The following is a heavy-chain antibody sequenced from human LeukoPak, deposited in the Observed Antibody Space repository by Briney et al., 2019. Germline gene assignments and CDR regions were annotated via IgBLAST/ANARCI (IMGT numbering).Heavy chain of an antibody. V-gene: IGHV4-38-2*02. D-gene: IGHD2-2*01. CDR1: GYSISSGYY. CDR2: IYHSGST. CDR3: ARGYCSSTSCYTRRNWFDP. J-gene: IGHJ5*02. Sequence: SETLSLTCTVSGYSISSGYYWGWIRQPPGKGLEWIGRIYHSGSTYYNPSLKSRVTISVDTSQNQFSLKMGSVTAADTAVYYCARGYCSSTSCYTRRNWFDPWGQGTLVTVSS.